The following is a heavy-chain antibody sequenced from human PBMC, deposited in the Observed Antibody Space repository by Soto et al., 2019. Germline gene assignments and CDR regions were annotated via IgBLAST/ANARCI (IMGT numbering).Heavy chain of an antibody. CDR2: IIPIFGTA. Sequence: SVKVSCKASGGTFSSYAISWVRQAPGQGLEWMGGIIPIFGTANYAQKFQGRVTITADESTSTAYMELSSLRSEDTAVYYCASEDYGSGVNWFDPWGQGTLVTVSS. D-gene: IGHD3-10*01. J-gene: IGHJ5*02. V-gene: IGHV1-69*13. CDR1: GGTFSSYA. CDR3: ASEDYGSGVNWFDP.